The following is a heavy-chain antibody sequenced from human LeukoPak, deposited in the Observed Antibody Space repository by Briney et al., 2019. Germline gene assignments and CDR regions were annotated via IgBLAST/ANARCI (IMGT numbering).Heavy chain of an antibody. CDR2: INRDVSST. CDR3: ASGSWPH. Sequence: GGSLRLSCAASGFTFSSYWMHCVRQAPGKGLVWISRINRDVSSTSYADSVKGRFTISRDNAKNTLYLQMNSLRAEDTAVYSCASGSWPHWGQGTLVTVSS. CDR1: GFTFSSYW. D-gene: IGHD2-2*03. J-gene: IGHJ4*02. V-gene: IGHV3-74*01.